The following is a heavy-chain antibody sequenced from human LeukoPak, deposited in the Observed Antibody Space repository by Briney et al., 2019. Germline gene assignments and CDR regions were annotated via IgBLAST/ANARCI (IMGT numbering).Heavy chain of an antibody. V-gene: IGHV4-31*03. CDR1: GGSISSGGYY. Sequence: SETLSLTCTVSGGSISSGGYYWSWIRQHPGKGLEWIGYIYYSGSTYYNPSLKSRVTISVDTSKNQFSLKLSSVTAADTAVYYCAGVMDTAMGFDYWGQGTLVTVSS. CDR3: AGVMDTAMGFDY. D-gene: IGHD5-18*01. J-gene: IGHJ4*02. CDR2: IYYSGST.